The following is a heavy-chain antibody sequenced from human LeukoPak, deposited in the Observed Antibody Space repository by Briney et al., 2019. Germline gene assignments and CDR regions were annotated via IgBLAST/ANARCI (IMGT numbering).Heavy chain of an antibody. J-gene: IGHJ4*02. CDR1: GFTFSSNS. CDR2: ISSTGGTI. Sequence: PGGSLRLSCAASGFTFSSNSMNWVRQAPGKGLEWVSYISSTGGTIYYADSMKGRFTISRDNAKNSLYLQMNSLRVEDTAVYYCARGQHVVVTASHYDYWGQGTLVTVSS. D-gene: IGHD2-21*02. CDR3: ARGQHVVVTASHYDY. V-gene: IGHV3-48*04.